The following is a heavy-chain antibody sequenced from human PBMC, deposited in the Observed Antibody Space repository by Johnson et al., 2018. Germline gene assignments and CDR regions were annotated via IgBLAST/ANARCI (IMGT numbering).Heavy chain of an antibody. D-gene: IGHD1/OR15-1a*01. Sequence: VQLQESGGGLVQXGGSLRLSCAASGFTFSSYWMHWVRQAPGKGPMWVSRINVEGSIRTYADSVKGRFTIPRDNATHTVYLQMNSLGAEDTAGYYCARGSEQLTAPGGDYWGQGTLVSVSS. CDR3: ARGSEQLTAPGGDY. V-gene: IGHV3-74*01. CDR1: GFTFSSYW. CDR2: INVEGSIR. J-gene: IGHJ4*02.